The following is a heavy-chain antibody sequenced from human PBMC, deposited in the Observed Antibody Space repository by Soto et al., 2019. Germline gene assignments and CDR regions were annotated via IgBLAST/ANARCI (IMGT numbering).Heavy chain of an antibody. CDR2: INPNSGGT. CDR1: GYTFTGYY. V-gene: IGHV1-2*04. CDR3: ARGFASYYMDV. J-gene: IGHJ6*03. Sequence: ASVKVSCKASGYTFTGYYMHWVRQAPGQGLEWMGWINPNSGGTKYAQKFQGWVTMTRDTSISTAYMELSRLRSDDTAVYYCARGFASYYMDVWGKGTTVTVSS. D-gene: IGHD3-3*01.